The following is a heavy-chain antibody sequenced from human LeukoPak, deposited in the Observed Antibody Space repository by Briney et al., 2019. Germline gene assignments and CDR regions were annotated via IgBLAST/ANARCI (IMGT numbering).Heavy chain of an antibody. CDR3: ARDPSGAYFDY. CDR2: IGTAGDP. Sequence: GGSLRLSCAASGFTFSSYDMHWVRQATGKGLEWVSAIGTAGDPYYPGSVKGRFTISRDNAKNSLYLQMNSLRAEDTAVYYCARDPSGAYFDYWGQGTLVTVSS. CDR1: GFTFSSYD. D-gene: IGHD3-10*01. J-gene: IGHJ4*02. V-gene: IGHV3-13*05.